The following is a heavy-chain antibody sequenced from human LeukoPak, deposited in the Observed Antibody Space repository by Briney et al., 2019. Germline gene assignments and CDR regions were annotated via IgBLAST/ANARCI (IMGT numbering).Heavy chain of an antibody. CDR1: GFTFSRHG. J-gene: IGHJ5*02. CDR2: ISNDGSRK. V-gene: IGHV3-30*03. CDR3: ARGDGGPQNWLDP. Sequence: TGGSLRLSCAPSGFTFSRHGMHWVRQAPGKGLEWVAIISNDGSRKYYAHSVEGRFTISRDNSKNTLYLQMNSLRTEVTAVYYCARGDGGPQNWLDPWGQGTLVTVSS. D-gene: IGHD4-23*01.